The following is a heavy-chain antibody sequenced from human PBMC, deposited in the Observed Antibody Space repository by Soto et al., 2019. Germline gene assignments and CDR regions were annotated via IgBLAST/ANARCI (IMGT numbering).Heavy chain of an antibody. D-gene: IGHD2-15*01. CDR3: ARSELYCSGGICYSFGY. CDR2: IIPIFGTA. J-gene: IGHJ4*02. V-gene: IGHV1-69*01. Sequence: QVQLVQSGAEVKKPGSSVKVSCTASGGTFSSYAISWVRQAPGQGLEWMGGIIPIFGTANYAQKFQGRVTITADESTSTAYMELSSLRSEDTAVYYCARSELYCSGGICYSFGYWGQGTLVTVSS. CDR1: GGTFSSYA.